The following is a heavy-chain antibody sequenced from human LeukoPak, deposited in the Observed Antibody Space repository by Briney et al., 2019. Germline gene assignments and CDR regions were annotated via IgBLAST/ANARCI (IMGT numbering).Heavy chain of an antibody. CDR3: AGDKETTGNGRPNWFDP. D-gene: IGHD1-1*01. CDR1: GYSINSGYY. Sequence: SETLSLTCAVSGYSINSGYYWGWIRQPPGKGLQWIGSIFQRGYSYYNPSLKSRVTISVDTSRNQFSLKLSSVTAADTAVYYCAGDKETTGNGRPNWFDPWGQGTLVTVSS. V-gene: IGHV4-38-2*01. J-gene: IGHJ5*02. CDR2: IFQRGYS.